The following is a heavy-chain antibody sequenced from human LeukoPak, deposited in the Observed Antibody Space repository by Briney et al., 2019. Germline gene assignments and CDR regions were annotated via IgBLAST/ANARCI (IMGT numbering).Heavy chain of an antibody. J-gene: IGHJ5*02. D-gene: IGHD1-7*01. V-gene: IGHV4-30-2*01. Sequence: SETLSLTCTVSGGSLSSGGYYWSWIRQPPGKGLEWIGYIYHSGSTYYNPSLKSRVTISVDRSKNQFSLKLSSVTAADTAVYYCARVTGTTGNWFDPWGQRTLVTASS. CDR2: IYHSGST. CDR1: GGSLSSGGYY. CDR3: ARVTGTTGNWFDP.